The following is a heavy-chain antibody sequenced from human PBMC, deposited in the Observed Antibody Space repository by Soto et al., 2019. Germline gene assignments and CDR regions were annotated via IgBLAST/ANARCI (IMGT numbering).Heavy chain of an antibody. CDR3: ARAGPQGYFDY. CDR1: GCSISSGGYS. Sequence: PSETLSLPCAVSGCSISSGGYSWSWIRQPPGKGLEWIGYIYHSGSTYYNPSLKSRVTISVDRSKNQFSLKLSSVTAADTAVYYCARAGPQGYFDYWGQGTLVTVSS. CDR2: IYHSGST. V-gene: IGHV4-30-2*01. J-gene: IGHJ4*02.